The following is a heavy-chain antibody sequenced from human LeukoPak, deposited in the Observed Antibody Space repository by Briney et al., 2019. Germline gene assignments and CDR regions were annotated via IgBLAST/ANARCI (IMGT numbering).Heavy chain of an antibody. CDR3: ARARRYNWNDHDFQNNHAFDI. CDR2: IYTRGST. D-gene: IGHD1-20*01. J-gene: IGHJ3*02. V-gene: IGHV4-61*02. CDR1: GGSSSSGRYY. Sequence: PSQTLSLTCTVSGGSSSSGRYYWSWIRQPAGKGLEWIGRIYTRGSTNYNPSLKSRVTISVDTSKNQFSLKLSSVTAADTAVYYCARARRYNWNDHDFQNNHAFDIWGQGTMVTVSS.